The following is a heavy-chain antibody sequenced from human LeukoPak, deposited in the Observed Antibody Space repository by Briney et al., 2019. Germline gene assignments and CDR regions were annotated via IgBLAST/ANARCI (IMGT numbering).Heavy chain of an antibody. CDR1: GYTFTSYG. J-gene: IGHJ5*02. V-gene: IGHV1-18*01. Sequence: GASVKVSCKASGYTFTSYGISWVRQAPGQGLEWMGWISAYNGNTNYAQKLQGRVTMTTDTSTSTAYMELRSLRSDDTAVYYCAREVRRYYDSSGGWFDPWGQGTLVTVSS. CDR2: ISAYNGNT. CDR3: AREVRRYYDSSGGWFDP. D-gene: IGHD3-22*01.